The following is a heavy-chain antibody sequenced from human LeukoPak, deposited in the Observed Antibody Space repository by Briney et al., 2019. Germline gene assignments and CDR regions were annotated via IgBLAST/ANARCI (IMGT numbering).Heavy chain of an antibody. CDR2: IYYSGST. CDR3: ASKRAENPYEDFCSSYSYHFDY. V-gene: IGHV4-30-4*01. J-gene: IGHJ4*02. CDR1: GGSISSGGYY. Sequence: PSETLSLTCTVSGGSISSGGYYWGWIRQPPGKGLEWIGYIYYSGSTYYNPSLKSRVTISVDTSKNQFSLKLSSVTAADTAVYNRASKRAENPYEDFCSSYSYHFDYWGQGTLVTVSS. D-gene: IGHD3-3*01.